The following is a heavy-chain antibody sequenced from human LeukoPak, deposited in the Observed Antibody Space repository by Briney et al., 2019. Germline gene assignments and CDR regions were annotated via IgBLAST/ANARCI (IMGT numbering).Heavy chain of an antibody. CDR2: IYHSGST. D-gene: IGHD3-16*02. V-gene: IGHV4-4*02. CDR1: GGSISSSSR. Sequence: SETLSLTCAVSGGSISSSSRWSWVRQPPGKGLEWIGEIYHSGSTNYNPSLKSRVTISVDKSKNQFSLKLSSVTAADTAVYYYARAGRIMITFGGVIGNFDYWGQGTLVTVSS. CDR3: ARAGRIMITFGGVIGNFDY. J-gene: IGHJ4*02.